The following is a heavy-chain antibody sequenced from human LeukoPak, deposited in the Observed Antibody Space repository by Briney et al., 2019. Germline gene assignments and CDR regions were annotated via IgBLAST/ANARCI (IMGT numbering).Heavy chain of an antibody. Sequence: SETLSLTCTVSGGSISSYYWSWIRQPPGKGLEWIGEINHSGSTNYNPSLKSRVTISVDTSKNQFSLKLSSVTAADTAVYYCASAKAVAGLDYWGQGTLVTVSS. D-gene: IGHD6-19*01. J-gene: IGHJ4*02. CDR2: INHSGST. CDR3: ASAKAVAGLDY. CDR1: GGSISSYY. V-gene: IGHV4-34*01.